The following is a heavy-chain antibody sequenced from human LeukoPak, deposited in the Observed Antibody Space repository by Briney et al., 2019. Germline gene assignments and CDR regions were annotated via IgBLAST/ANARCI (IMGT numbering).Heavy chain of an antibody. V-gene: IGHV1-2*02. D-gene: IGHD3-3*01. CDR2: INPNSGGT. CDR3: ARDRSYGYDFWSGYTPSYYFDY. J-gene: IGHJ4*02. CDR1: GYTFTGYY. Sequence: ASVKVSCKASGYTFTGYYMHWVRQAPGQGLEWMGWINPNSGGTNYAQKFQGRVTMTRDTSISTAYMELSRLRSDDTAVYYCARDRSYGYDFWSGYTPSYYFDYWGQGTLVTVSS.